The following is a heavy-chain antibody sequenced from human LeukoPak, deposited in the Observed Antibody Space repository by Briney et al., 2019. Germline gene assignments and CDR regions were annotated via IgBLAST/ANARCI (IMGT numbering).Heavy chain of an antibody. J-gene: IGHJ2*01. D-gene: IGHD5-18*01. Sequence: SVKVSCKASGGTFGSYVISWVRQAPGQGLEWMGGIIPIFGTAHYAQKFQGRLTITADESTSTVYMEMSSLRSEDTAMYYCAKEGDTALVTGYYDLWGRGTLVIVSA. V-gene: IGHV1-69*13. CDR3: AKEGDTALVTGYYDL. CDR1: GGTFGSYV. CDR2: IIPIFGTA.